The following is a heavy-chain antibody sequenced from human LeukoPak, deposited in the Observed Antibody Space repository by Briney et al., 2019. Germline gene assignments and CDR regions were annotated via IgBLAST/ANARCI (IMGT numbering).Heavy chain of an antibody. CDR3: ARARNYYDSSGFYYEGDAFDI. J-gene: IGHJ3*02. Sequence: SETLSVTCTVSGCTISSYHWNWIRQPPGKGLECIGYIYSNRSTNYNPSLKSRVTISVDTSKNQFSLKLSSVTAADTAVYYCARARNYYDSSGFYYEGDAFDIWGQGTMVTVSS. V-gene: IGHV4-59*01. CDR1: GCTISSYH. D-gene: IGHD3-22*01. CDR2: IYSNRST.